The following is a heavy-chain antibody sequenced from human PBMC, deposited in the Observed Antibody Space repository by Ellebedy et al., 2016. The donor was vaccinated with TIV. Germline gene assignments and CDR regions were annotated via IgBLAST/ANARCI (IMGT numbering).Heavy chain of an antibody. Sequence: AASVKVSCKASGYTFTNYYIHWVRQAPGQGLEWRGIIDPSDGVTNYPQKFQGRVTMTRDTSTSTLYMQLISLRSEDTAVYYCAREARGTGGFDPWGQGALVTVSS. CDR2: IDPSDGVT. CDR1: GYTFTNYY. J-gene: IGHJ5*02. CDR3: AREARGTGGFDP. D-gene: IGHD2-8*02. V-gene: IGHV1-46*01.